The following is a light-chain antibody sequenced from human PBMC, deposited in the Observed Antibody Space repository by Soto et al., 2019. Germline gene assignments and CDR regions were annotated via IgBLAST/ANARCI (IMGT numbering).Light chain of an antibody. CDR3: SSYTSSSTLGVV. J-gene: IGLJ2*01. CDR2: DDS. Sequence: QPVLTQPASVSGSPGQSITISCTGTSSDVGGYNYVSWYQQHPGKAPKLMIYDDSNRPSGVSNRFSGSKSGNTASLTISGLQAEDDADYYCSSYTSSSTLGVVFGGGTKLTVL. CDR1: SSDVGGYNY. V-gene: IGLV2-14*01.